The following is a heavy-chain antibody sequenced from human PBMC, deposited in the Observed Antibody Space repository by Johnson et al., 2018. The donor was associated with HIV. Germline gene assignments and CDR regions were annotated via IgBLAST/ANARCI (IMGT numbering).Heavy chain of an antibody. Sequence: QVQLVESGGGVVQPGRSLRLSCAASGFTFSSYPMHWVRQAPGKGLEWVAFISYDGNSKYFADSVKGRFTISRDNSKNTLYLQMNSLGAEDTAVYYCARERDPERGAQKSGVYAFDIWGQGTMVTVSS. CDR2: ISYDGNSK. CDR3: ARERDPERGAQKSGVYAFDI. CDR1: GFTFSSYP. D-gene: IGHD3-10*01. J-gene: IGHJ3*02. V-gene: IGHV3-30*04.